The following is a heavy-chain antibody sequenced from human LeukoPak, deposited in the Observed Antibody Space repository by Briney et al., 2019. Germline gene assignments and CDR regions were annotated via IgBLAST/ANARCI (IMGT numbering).Heavy chain of an antibody. Sequence: ASVRVSCKASGYTFTSYDINWVRQATGQGLEWMGWMNPNSGNTGYAQKFQDRVTMTRNTPISTAYMELSSLRSEDTAVYYCAREYSSSWYEYYYYGMDVWGQGTTVTVSS. CDR3: AREYSSSWYEYYYYGMDV. V-gene: IGHV1-8*01. J-gene: IGHJ6*02. CDR2: MNPNSGNT. CDR1: GYTFTSYD. D-gene: IGHD6-13*01.